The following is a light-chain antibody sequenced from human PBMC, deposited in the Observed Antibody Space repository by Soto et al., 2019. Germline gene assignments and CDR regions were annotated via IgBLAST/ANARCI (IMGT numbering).Light chain of an antibody. CDR1: QSVSSNY. V-gene: IGKV3-20*01. CDR2: GAS. Sequence: EIVLTQSPGTLSLSPGERATLSCRASQSVSSNYLAWYQQKPGQAPRPLIYGASSRATGIPDRVSGSGAGTDFTLNISGLESEDFAVYYCQQYGISPWTFGQGTKVEFK. CDR3: QQYGISPWT. J-gene: IGKJ1*01.